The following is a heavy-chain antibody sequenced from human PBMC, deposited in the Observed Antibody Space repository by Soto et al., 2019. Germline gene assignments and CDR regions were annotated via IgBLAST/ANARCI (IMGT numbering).Heavy chain of an antibody. V-gene: IGHV3-30-3*01. D-gene: IGHD6-6*01. Sequence: QVQLVESGGGVVQPGRSLRLSCAASGFTFSSYSMHWVRQAPGKGLEWVAVISYDGSNKYYADSVKGRFTISRDNTKNTLYLQMNSRRAEDTAVYYCARGGGIAARLTYFDYWGQGTLVTVSS. CDR2: ISYDGSNK. CDR1: GFTFSSYS. J-gene: IGHJ4*02. CDR3: ARGGGIAARLTYFDY.